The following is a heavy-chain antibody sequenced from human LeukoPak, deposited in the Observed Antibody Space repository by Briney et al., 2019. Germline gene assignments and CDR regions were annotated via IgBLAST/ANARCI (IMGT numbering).Heavy chain of an antibody. CDR3: AKRYSGSSCLYNFDY. CDR2: ITGSTGST. D-gene: IGHD1-26*01. Sequence: GGSLRLSCAASGFTSSSYAMTWVRQPPGKGLEGVSSITGSTGSTYYADSVKGRFTISRDNSKNTLYLQMNSLRAEDTAVYYCAKRYSGSSCLYNFDYWGQGTLVTVSS. V-gene: IGHV3-23*01. J-gene: IGHJ4*02. CDR1: GFTSSSYA.